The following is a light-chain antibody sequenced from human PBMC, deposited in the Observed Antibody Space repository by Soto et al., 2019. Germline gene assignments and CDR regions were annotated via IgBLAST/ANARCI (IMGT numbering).Light chain of an antibody. Sequence: EIVLTQSPGTLSLSPGERATHSCRASQSVSSSYLAWYQQKPGQAPRLLIYGASTRATGIPARFSGSGSGTEFTLTISSLQPEDFASYYCLQDYGDSWAFGQGTKVDIK. CDR2: GAS. V-gene: IGKV3D-7*01. J-gene: IGKJ1*01. CDR1: QSVSSSY. CDR3: LQDYGDSWA.